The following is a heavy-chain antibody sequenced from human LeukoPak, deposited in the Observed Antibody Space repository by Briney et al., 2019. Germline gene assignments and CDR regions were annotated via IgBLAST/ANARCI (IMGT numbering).Heavy chain of an antibody. CDR3: ARFPLVTTLHYWYFDL. J-gene: IGHJ2*01. D-gene: IGHD4-17*01. V-gene: IGHV3-48*01. Sequence: GGSLRLSCAASGFTFNNYSMNWVRQAPGKGLEWVSYIGSRMNSMYYADSVKGRFTISRDNAKNSLYLQMSSLTAEDTAVYYCARFPLVTTLHYWYFDLWGRGTLVTVSS. CDR1: GFTFNNYS. CDR2: IGSRMNSM.